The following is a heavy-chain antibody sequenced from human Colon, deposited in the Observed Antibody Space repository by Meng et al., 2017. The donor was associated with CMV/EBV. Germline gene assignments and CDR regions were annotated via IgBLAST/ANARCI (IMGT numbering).Heavy chain of an antibody. J-gene: IGHJ1*01. CDR3: VKDGGSILWGFKD. CDR2: IQTDGSFQ. V-gene: IGHV3-30*02. Sequence: GESLKISCDTSAFTFSAYGMHWVRQAPGKGLEWISYIQTDGSFQFYPDSVKGRFTISRDNSKSTLYLQMNGLRAEDTAIYYCVKDGGSILWGFKDWGQGTLVTVSS. CDR1: AFTFSAYG. D-gene: IGHD2-15*01.